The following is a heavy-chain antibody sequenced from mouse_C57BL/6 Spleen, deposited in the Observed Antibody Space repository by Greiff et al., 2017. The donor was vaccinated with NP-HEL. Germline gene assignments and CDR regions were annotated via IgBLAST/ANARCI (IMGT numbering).Heavy chain of an antibody. CDR2: ISSGGDYI. Sequence: EVKLMESGEGLVKPGGSLKLSCAASGFTFSSYAMSWVRQTPEKRLAWVAYISSGGDYIYYADTVKGRFTISRDNARNTLYLQMSSLKYEDTAMYYCTEGSITTVVATGGYFDVWGTGTTVTVSS. J-gene: IGHJ1*03. D-gene: IGHD1-1*01. CDR1: GFTFSSYA. CDR3: TEGSITTVVATGGYFDV. V-gene: IGHV5-9-1*02.